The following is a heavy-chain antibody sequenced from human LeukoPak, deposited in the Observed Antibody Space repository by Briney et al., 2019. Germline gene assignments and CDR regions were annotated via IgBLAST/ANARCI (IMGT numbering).Heavy chain of an antibody. J-gene: IGHJ6*02. V-gene: IGHV3-21*01. CDR1: GFTFSSYS. D-gene: IGHD1-20*01. CDR3: ATLITGGYYGMDV. CDR2: ISSSSSYI. Sequence: GGSLRLSCAASGFTFSSYSMNWVRQAPGKGLEWVSSISSSSSYIYYADSVNGRFTISRDNAKNSLYLQMNSLRAEDTAVYYCATLITGGYYGMDVWGQGTTVTVSS.